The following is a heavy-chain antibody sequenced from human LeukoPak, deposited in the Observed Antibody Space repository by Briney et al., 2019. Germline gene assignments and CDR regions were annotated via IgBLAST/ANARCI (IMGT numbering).Heavy chain of an antibody. CDR1: GGSISSGGYS. J-gene: IGHJ2*01. CDR2: IYHSGST. V-gene: IGHV4-30-2*01. CDR3: ARVIGYCTNGVCPQWYFDL. D-gene: IGHD2-8*01. Sequence: SETLSLTCAVSGGSISSGGYSWSWIRQPPGKGLEWIGYIYHSGSTYYNPSLKSQVTISVDRSKNQFSLKLSSVTAADTAVYYCARVIGYCTNGVCPQWYFDLWGRGTLVTVSS.